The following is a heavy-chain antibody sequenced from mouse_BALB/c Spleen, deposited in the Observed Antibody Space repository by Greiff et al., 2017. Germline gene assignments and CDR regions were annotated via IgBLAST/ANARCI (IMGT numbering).Heavy chain of an antibody. D-gene: IGHD2-4*01. CDR3: ARDIDYDGDY. J-gene: IGHJ2*01. CDR2: IDPANGNT. Sequence: EVQVVESGAELVKPGASVKLSCTASGFNIKDTYMHWVKQRPEQGLEWIGRIDPANGNTKYDPKFQGKATITADTSSNTAYLQLSSLTSEDTAVYYCARDIDYDGDYWGQGTTLTVSS. V-gene: IGHV14-3*02. CDR1: GFNIKDTY.